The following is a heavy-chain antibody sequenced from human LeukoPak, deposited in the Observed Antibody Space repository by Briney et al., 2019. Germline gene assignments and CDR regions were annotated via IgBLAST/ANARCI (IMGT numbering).Heavy chain of an antibody. CDR3: ARMVSPYSSSWYDY. V-gene: IGHV5-51*01. Sequence: GESLKISCKGSGYSLTSYWIGWVRQMPGKGLEWMGIIYPGDSDTRYSPSFQGQVTISADKSISTAYLQWSSLKASDTAKYCCARMVSPYSSSWYDYWGQGTLVTVSS. CDR1: GYSLTSYW. CDR2: IYPGDSDT. D-gene: IGHD6-13*01. J-gene: IGHJ4*02.